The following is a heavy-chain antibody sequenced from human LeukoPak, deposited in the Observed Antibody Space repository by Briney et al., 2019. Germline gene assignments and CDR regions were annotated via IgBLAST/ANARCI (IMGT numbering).Heavy chain of an antibody. CDR1: GGSFSGHH. V-gene: IGHV4-34*01. CDR2: VNDRGST. D-gene: IGHD3-16*01. Sequence: SETLSLTCAVYGGSFSGHHWTWIRQPPGKGLQWIGEVNDRGSTNYNPSLKSRLTISEDKSKKQFSLRLPSVTAADTAVYYCARGVVSGRFGDYYYYMDVWGKGTTVTVSS. J-gene: IGHJ6*03. CDR3: ARGVVSGRFGDYYYYMDV.